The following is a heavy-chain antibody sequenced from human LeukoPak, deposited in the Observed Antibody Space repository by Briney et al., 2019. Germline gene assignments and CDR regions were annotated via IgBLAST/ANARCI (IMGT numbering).Heavy chain of an antibody. D-gene: IGHD5-24*01. Sequence: GGSLRLSCAVSGFNFDDYAMHWVRHAPGRGLEWVSGINWKTGNGIYADSVKGRFTISRDNAKNSLYLQMSSLRAEDTALYDCTRRAARWQFDLWGRGTLLTVSS. CDR1: GFNFDDYA. CDR2: INWKTGNG. V-gene: IGHV3-9*01. CDR3: TRRAARWQFDL. J-gene: IGHJ2*01.